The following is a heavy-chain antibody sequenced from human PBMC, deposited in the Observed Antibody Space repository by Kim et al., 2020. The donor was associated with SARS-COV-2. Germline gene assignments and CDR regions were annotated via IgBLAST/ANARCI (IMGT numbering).Heavy chain of an antibody. D-gene: IGHD4-17*01. Sequence: AQKFPGRDTRTRDTSTSTVYMELSSLRSEDTAVYYCAREERSVTTSVLDYWGQGTLVTVSS. CDR3: AREERSVTTSVLDY. V-gene: IGHV1-46*01. J-gene: IGHJ4*02.